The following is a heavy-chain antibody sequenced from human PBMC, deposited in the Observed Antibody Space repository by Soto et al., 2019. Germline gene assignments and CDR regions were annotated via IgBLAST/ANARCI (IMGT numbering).Heavy chain of an antibody. CDR3: AIGSGYCSSTSRYGQYYYYGMDV. V-gene: IGHV4-30-4*01. Sequence: SETLSLTCTVSGGSISSGDYYWSWIRQPPGKGLEWIGYIYYSGSTYYNPSLKSRVTISVDTSKNQFSLKLSSVTAADTAVYYCAIGSGYCSSTSRYGQYYYYGMDVWGQGTTVTVSS. CDR2: IYYSGST. CDR1: GGSISSGDYY. D-gene: IGHD2-2*01. J-gene: IGHJ6*02.